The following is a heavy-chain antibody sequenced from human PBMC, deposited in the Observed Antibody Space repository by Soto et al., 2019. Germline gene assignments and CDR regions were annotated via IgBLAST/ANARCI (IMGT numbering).Heavy chain of an antibody. CDR1: GYTFTSYG. CDR3: AREIRMYYDFWSGYWPPGY. Sequence: ASVKVSCKASGYTFTSYGISWVRQAPGQGLEWMGWISAYNGNTNYAQKLQGRVTMTTDTSTSTAYMELRSLRSDGTAVYYCAREIRMYYDFWSGYWPPGYWGQGTLVTVSS. CDR2: ISAYNGNT. V-gene: IGHV1-18*01. J-gene: IGHJ4*02. D-gene: IGHD3-3*01.